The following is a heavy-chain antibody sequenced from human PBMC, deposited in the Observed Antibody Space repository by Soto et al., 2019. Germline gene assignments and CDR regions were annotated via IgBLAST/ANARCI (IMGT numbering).Heavy chain of an antibody. J-gene: IGHJ6*02. V-gene: IGHV4-34*01. CDR1: GGSFSCYS. CDR3: ATTTVFNNYYCMDG. Sequence: SETRPRTWVVYGGSFSCYSWRWSNQSPGKGLERIGEIHHSGSTNYSPSLKSRVTLSVDTSKNQCSLKLSSVTAADTAVYYCATTTVFNNYYCMDGCGRGSTVTVSS. CDR2: IHHSGST. D-gene: IGHD4-4*01.